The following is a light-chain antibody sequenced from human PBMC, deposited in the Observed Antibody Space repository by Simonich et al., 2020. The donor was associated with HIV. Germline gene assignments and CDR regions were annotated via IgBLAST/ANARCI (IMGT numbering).Light chain of an antibody. CDR2: DVS. CDR1: SSDIGAYNY. CDR3: SSYTGIITRWV. Sequence: QSALTQPASVSGSPGQSITISCTGTSSDIGAYNYVSWDQQHPGKAPKDIIYDVSNRPSGVSNRLSGSKSGNTASLTISGLQAEDEADYYCSSYTGIITRWVFGGGTKLTVL. J-gene: IGLJ3*02. V-gene: IGLV2-14*03.